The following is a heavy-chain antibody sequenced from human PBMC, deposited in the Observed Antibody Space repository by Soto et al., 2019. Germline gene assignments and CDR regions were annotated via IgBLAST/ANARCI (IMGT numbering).Heavy chain of an antibody. V-gene: IGHV4-59*01. CDR2: IYDTGDA. Sequence: SETLSLTCSVSGGSIRPFIWTWVRQPPGKGLEYIGFIYDTGDANYKPSLKSRVTISVDTSKNEFSLKLTSVTAADTAVYYCARASVGYCSSTTCHPGMDVWGQGTTVTVS. J-gene: IGHJ6*02. CDR3: ARASVGYCSSTTCHPGMDV. D-gene: IGHD2-2*03. CDR1: GGSIRPFI.